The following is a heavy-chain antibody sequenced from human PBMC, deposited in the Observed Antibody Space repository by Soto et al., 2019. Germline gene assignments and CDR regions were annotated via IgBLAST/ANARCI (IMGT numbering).Heavy chain of an antibody. CDR2: IYYSGST. D-gene: IGHD3-16*02. V-gene: IGHV4-59*01. Sequence: PSETLSLTCTVSGGSISSYYWSWIRQPPGKGLEWIGYIYYSGSTNYNPSLKSRVTISVDTSKNQFSLKLSSVTAADTAVYYCARESYVWGSYRQLHYFDYWGQGTLVTVSS. J-gene: IGHJ4*02. CDR1: GGSISSYY. CDR3: ARESYVWGSYRQLHYFDY.